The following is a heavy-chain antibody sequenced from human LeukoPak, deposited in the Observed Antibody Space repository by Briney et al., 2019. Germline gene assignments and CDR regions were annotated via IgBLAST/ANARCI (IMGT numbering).Heavy chain of an antibody. CDR3: ARDGLLLWFGESNL. J-gene: IGHJ5*02. Sequence: PGGSLRLSCAASGFTFSSYWMSWVRQAPGKGLEWVANIKQDGSEKYYVDSVKGRFTISRDNAKNSLYLQMNSLRAEDTAVYYCARDGLLLWFGESNLWGQGTLVTVSS. CDR1: GFTFSSYW. V-gene: IGHV3-7*01. CDR2: IKQDGSEK. D-gene: IGHD3-10*01.